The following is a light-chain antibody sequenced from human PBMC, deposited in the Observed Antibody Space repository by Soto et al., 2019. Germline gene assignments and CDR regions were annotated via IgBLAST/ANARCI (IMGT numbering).Light chain of an antibody. CDR2: KTS. Sequence: DIVMTQTPLSSPVSLGQPASISCRSSQSLVHSDGNTYLSWLHQRPGQPPRLLIYKTSNRFSGVPDRCSGSRAGTDFTLIISRVEAEDVRVYYCMQATQLWTFGQGTKVEI. CDR3: MQATQLWT. CDR1: QSLVHSDGNTY. J-gene: IGKJ1*01. V-gene: IGKV2-24*01.